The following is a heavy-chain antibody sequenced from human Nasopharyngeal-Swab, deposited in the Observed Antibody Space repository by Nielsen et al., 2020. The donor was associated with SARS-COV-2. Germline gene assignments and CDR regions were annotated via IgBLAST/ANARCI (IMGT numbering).Heavy chain of an antibody. CDR2: VNHSGST. V-gene: IGHV4-34*01. D-gene: IGHD3-16*02. CDR3: ARGKNYVWGSYRYNGWFDP. J-gene: IGHJ5*02. Sequence: SETLSLTCTVSGGSISSYYWSWIRQPPGKGLEWIGEVNHSGSTYYNPSLKSRVIISVDTSKNQFSLKLSSVTAADTAVYYCARGKNYVWGSYRYNGWFDPWGQGTLVTVSS. CDR1: GGSISSYY.